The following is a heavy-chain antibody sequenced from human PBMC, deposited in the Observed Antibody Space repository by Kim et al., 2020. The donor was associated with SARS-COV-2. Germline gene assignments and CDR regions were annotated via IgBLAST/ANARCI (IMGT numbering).Heavy chain of an antibody. CDR2: ISYDGSNK. V-gene: IGHV3-30*04. Sequence: GGSLRLSCAASGFTFSSYAMHWVRQAPGKGLEWVAVISYDGSNKYYADSVKGRFTISRDNSKNTLYLQMNSLRAEDTAVYYCARDSSRSSGDLLGWGQGTLVTVSS. J-gene: IGHJ4*02. CDR1: GFTFSSYA. CDR3: ARDSSRSSGDLLG. D-gene: IGHD6-19*01.